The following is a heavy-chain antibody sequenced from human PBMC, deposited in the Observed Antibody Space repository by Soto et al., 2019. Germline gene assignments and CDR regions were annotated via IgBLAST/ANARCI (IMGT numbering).Heavy chain of an antibody. Sequence: QVQLQQWGAGLLKPSETLSLTCAVYGGSLSGYYWSWIRQPPGKGLEWIGEINHVGSTNYNPSLKSRVPISVDTSRNQLSLKLSSVTAADTAVYYCARGSNPIYGDYLRVGYWGQGTLVTVSS. D-gene: IGHD4-17*01. CDR2: INHVGST. J-gene: IGHJ4*02. CDR1: GGSLSGYY. V-gene: IGHV4-34*01. CDR3: ARGSNPIYGDYLRVGY.